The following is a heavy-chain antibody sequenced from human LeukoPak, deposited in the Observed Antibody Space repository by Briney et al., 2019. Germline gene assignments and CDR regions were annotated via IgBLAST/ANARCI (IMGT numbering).Heavy chain of an antibody. D-gene: IGHD3-3*01. CDR3: ATDRGWRTSGYYLYYFEY. CDR1: GFIFTIYF. Sequence: PGGSLRLSCAASGFIFTIYFMSWVRQAPGKGLEWVASIKHDGSEKYYVDSVRGRFTISRDNTMNSLYLQMSSLRAEDTAVYYCATDRGWRTSGYYLYYFEYWGQGTLVTFSS. V-gene: IGHV3-7*01. CDR2: IKHDGSEK. J-gene: IGHJ4*02.